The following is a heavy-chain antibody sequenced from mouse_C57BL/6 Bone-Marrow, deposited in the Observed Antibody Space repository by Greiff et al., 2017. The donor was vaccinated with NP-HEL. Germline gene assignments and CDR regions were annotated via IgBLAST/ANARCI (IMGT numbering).Heavy chain of an antibody. CDR1: GYTFTSYT. CDR3: ARAYYSNFYAMDY. CDR2: INPSSGYT. Sequence: QVQLQQSGAELARPGASVKMSCKASGYTFTSYTMHWVKQRPGQGLEWIGYINPSSGYTKSTQKFKDKATLTADKSSSTAYMQLSSLTSEDSAVYYCARAYYSNFYAMDYWGQGTSVTVSS. J-gene: IGHJ4*01. V-gene: IGHV1-4*01. D-gene: IGHD2-5*01.